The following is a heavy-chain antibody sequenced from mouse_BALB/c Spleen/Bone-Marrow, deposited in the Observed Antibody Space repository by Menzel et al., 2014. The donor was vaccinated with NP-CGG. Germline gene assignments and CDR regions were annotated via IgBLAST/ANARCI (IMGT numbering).Heavy chain of an antibody. CDR3: ARSGEHYDGAWFTY. D-gene: IGHD1-2*01. J-gene: IGHJ3*01. CDR1: GFNIKDTF. CDR2: IDPVNGNS. V-gene: IGHV14-3*02. Sequence: EVQLQQSGAELVKPGASVKLPCTVSGFNIKDTFIHWMKQRPEQGLEWIGRIDPVNGNSKFDPKFQGKATITADTSSNTAYLRLISLTSEDTAVYYCARSGEHYDGAWFTYWGQGTLVTVST.